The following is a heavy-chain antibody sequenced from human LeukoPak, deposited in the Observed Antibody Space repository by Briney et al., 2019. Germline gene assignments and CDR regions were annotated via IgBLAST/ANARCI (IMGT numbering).Heavy chain of an antibody. J-gene: IGHJ3*02. CDR3: ARSMVRGVIITLGAFDI. D-gene: IGHD3-10*01. Sequence: SVKVSCKASGGTFSSYAISWVRQAPGQGLEWMGRIIPIFGTANYAQKFQGRVTITADKSTSTAYMELSSLRSEDTAVYYCARSMVRGVIITLGAFDIWGQGTMVTVSS. CDR2: IIPIFGTA. CDR1: GGTFSSYA. V-gene: IGHV1-69*06.